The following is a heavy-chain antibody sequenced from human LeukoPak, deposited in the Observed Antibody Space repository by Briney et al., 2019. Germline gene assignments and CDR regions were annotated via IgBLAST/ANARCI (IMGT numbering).Heavy chain of an antibody. CDR1: GGSISSGGYY. Sequence: SESLSLTCTVSGGSISSGGYYWSWIRQHPGKGLEWIGYIYYSGSTYYNPSLKSRVTISVDTSKNQFSLRLSSVTAADTAVYYCARVGGYDYYFDCWGQGTLVTVSS. V-gene: IGHV4-31*03. CDR2: IYYSGST. CDR3: ARVGGYDYYFDC. D-gene: IGHD5-12*01. J-gene: IGHJ4*02.